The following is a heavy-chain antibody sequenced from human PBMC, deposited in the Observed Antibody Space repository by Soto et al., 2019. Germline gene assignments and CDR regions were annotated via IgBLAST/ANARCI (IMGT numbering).Heavy chain of an antibody. J-gene: IGHJ6*02. D-gene: IGHD3-10*01. CDR1: GYAFSTFG. V-gene: IGHV1-18*01. Sequence: ASVKVSCQASGYAFSTFGLSWVRQAAGQGLEWMGWINNYNGKTYYAQNFHGRVTMTTDTYTSTGPMELRSLRSDDTAGYYCASVIIGMMRGDIGSYYYYGMDVWGQGTTVTVSS. CDR3: ASVIIGMMRGDIGSYYYYGMDV. CDR2: INNYNGKT.